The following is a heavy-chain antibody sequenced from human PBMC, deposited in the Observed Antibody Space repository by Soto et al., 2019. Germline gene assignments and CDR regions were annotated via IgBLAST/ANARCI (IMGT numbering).Heavy chain of an antibody. J-gene: IGHJ6*04. Sequence: QVQMQESGPGLVKPSETLSLTCTVSGDSVRNQYWSWIRRPARRGLEWIGYIYRSGSTKYNPSLKSRLTISVDASKNQFSLKLSSVTAADTAVYYCARTLDYGHMDVWGKGTTVTVSS. V-gene: IGHV4-4*07. CDR1: GDSVRNQY. CDR3: ARTLDYGHMDV. D-gene: IGHD3-16*01. CDR2: IYRSGST.